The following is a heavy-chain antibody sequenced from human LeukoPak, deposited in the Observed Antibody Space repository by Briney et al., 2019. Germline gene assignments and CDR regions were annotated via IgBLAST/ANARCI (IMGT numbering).Heavy chain of an antibody. CDR1: GGSISSYY. D-gene: IGHD3-10*01. V-gene: IGHV4-4*09. CDR3: ARRFGNSVYNWFDP. J-gene: IGHJ5*02. CDR2: IYTSGST. Sequence: SETLSLTCTVSGGSISSYYWSWIRQPPGKGLEWIGYIYTSGSTNYNPSLKSRVTISVDTSKNQFSLKLSSVTAADTAVYYCARRFGNSVYNWFDPWGQGTLVIVSP.